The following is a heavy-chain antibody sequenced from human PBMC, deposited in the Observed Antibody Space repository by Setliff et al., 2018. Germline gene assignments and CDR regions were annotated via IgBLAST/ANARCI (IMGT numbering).Heavy chain of an antibody. CDR3: ATKAVAGT. D-gene: IGHD6-19*01. Sequence: PGGSLRLSCTASKFSFSSYYMAWIRQTPGKGLEWLSYISTTGDTISYADSVKGRFTVSRDNAANSVSLRMSSLSPEDTAVYYCATKAVAGTGGQGTLVTVSS. CDR1: KFSFSSYY. CDR2: ISTTGDTI. J-gene: IGHJ4*02. V-gene: IGHV3-11*01.